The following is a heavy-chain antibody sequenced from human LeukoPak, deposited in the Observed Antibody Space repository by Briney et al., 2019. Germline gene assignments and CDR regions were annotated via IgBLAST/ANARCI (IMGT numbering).Heavy chain of an antibody. CDR2: ISKDGNSV. CDR1: GLTFSRYA. CDR3: ARNDYGEYYFDY. Sequence: GRSLGLSCAAPGLTFSRYAMHWVRQAPGKGLEWVSVISKDGNSVRYADSVRGRFIISRDNYKNTLYLQMDSLTVDDTAIYYCARNDYGEYYFDYWGLGTLVTVSS. D-gene: IGHD4/OR15-4a*01. J-gene: IGHJ4*02. V-gene: IGHV3-30-3*01.